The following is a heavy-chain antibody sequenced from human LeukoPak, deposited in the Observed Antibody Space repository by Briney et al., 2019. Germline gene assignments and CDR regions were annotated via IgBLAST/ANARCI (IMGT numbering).Heavy chain of an antibody. J-gene: IGHJ4*02. V-gene: IGHV3-23*01. D-gene: IGHD1-26*01. CDR1: GFTFSSYA. CDR3: AKDRESGSYYGKAFDY. Sequence: PGGSLRLSCAASGFTFSSYAMSWVRQAPGKGLEWVSGISGSGGSTYYADSVKGRFTISRDNSKNTLYLQMNSLRAEDTAVYYCAKDRESGSYYGKAFDYWGQGTLVTVSP. CDR2: ISGSGGST.